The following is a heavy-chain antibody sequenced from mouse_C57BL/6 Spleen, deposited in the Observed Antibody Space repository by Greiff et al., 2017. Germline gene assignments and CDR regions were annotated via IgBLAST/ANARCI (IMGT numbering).Heavy chain of an antibody. J-gene: IGHJ2*01. D-gene: IGHD4-1*01. CDR2: ISSGSSTI. CDR1: GFTFSDYG. CDR3: ARGTGFFSYFDY. Sequence: VQLKESGGGLVKPGGSLKLSCAASGFTFSDYGMHWVRQAPEKGLEWVAYISSGSSTIYYADTVKGRFTISRDNAKNTLFLQMTSLRSEDTAMYYCARGTGFFSYFDYWGQGTTLTVSS. V-gene: IGHV5-17*01.